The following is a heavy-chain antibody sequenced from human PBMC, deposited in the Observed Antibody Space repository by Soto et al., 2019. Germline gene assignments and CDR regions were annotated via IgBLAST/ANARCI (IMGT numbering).Heavy chain of an antibody. CDR2: IYYSGST. CDR3: ARSSGGGYYYSFDY. Sequence: SETLSLTCTVSGGSASSGSYYWSWIRQPPGKGLEWIGYIYYSGSTNYNPSLKSRVTISVDTSKNQFSLKLSSVTAADTAVYYCARSSGGGYYYSFDYWGQGTLVTVSS. J-gene: IGHJ4*02. D-gene: IGHD3-22*01. CDR1: GGSASSGSYY. V-gene: IGHV4-61*01.